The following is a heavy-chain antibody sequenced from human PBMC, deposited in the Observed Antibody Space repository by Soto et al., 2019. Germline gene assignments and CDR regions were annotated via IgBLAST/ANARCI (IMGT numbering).Heavy chain of an antibody. CDR1: GGSFSGYY. D-gene: IGHD3-22*01. V-gene: IGHV4-34*01. J-gene: IGHJ4*02. CDR3: AREGKTYYYDSSGPDY. Sequence: QVQLQQWGAGLLKPSETLSLTCAVYGGSFSGYYWSWIRQPPGKGLEWIGEINHSGSTNYNPSLKMRVTISVDTSKNQFSMKRSSVTAADTAVYYCAREGKTYYYDSSGPDYWGQGTLVTGSS. CDR2: INHSGST.